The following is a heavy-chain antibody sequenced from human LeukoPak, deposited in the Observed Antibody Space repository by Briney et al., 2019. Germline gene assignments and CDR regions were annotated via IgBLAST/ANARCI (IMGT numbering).Heavy chain of an antibody. J-gene: IGHJ4*02. Sequence: GGSLRLSCAASGFTFSSYSMNWVRQAPGKGLEWVSSISSSSSFIFYADSVKGRFTISRDNAKNSLYLQMSSLRAEDTAVYYCATMYYFGSGSYLSRNYYFDHWGQGTLVTVSS. CDR2: ISSSSSFI. CDR1: GFTFSSYS. D-gene: IGHD3-10*01. V-gene: IGHV3-21*01. CDR3: ATMYYFGSGSYLSRNYYFDH.